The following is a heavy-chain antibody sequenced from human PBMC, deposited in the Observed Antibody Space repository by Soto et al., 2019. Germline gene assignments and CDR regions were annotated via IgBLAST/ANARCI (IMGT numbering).Heavy chain of an antibody. V-gene: IGHV4-30-4*01. CDR3: ARAVGYNLNYFES. Sequence: SETLSLTCTVSGGSISSGDYYWSWVRQPPGKGLECIGYINHSGTTNYSPSLKSRVSMSVDTSKNQFSLKVNSVTAADTAVYYCARAVGYNLNYFESWGQGTLVTVSS. J-gene: IGHJ4*02. CDR1: GGSISSGDYY. D-gene: IGHD1-20*01. CDR2: INHSGTT.